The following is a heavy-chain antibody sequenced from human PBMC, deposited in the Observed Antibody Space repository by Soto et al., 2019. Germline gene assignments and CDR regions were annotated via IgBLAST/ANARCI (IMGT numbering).Heavy chain of an antibody. D-gene: IGHD5-12*01. CDR3: ARGNHRWLQLWYFDL. V-gene: IGHV1-69*12. CDR1: GGTFSSYT. Sequence: QVQLVQSGAEVKKPGSSVTVSCKASGGTFSSYTISWVRQAPGQGLEWMGGIIPIFGTANYAQKFQGRVTITADESTSTAYMELRSLRSEDPAVYYCARGNHRWLQLWYFDLWGRGTLVTVSS. CDR2: IIPIFGTA. J-gene: IGHJ2*01.